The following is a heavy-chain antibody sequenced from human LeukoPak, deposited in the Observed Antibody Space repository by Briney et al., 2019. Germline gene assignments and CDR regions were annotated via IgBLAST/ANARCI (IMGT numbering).Heavy chain of an antibody. D-gene: IGHD2-2*01. CDR3: ARGSRMTAYDY. V-gene: IGHV1-18*04. J-gene: IGHJ4*02. CDR2: ISTYNGNT. CDR1: GYTFTGYY. Sequence: ASVKVSCKASGYTFTGYYMHWVRQAPGQGLEWMGWISTYNGNTNSAQKLQGRVTMTTDTSTSTAYMELRSLRSDDTAVYFCARGSRMTAYDYWGQGTLVTVSS.